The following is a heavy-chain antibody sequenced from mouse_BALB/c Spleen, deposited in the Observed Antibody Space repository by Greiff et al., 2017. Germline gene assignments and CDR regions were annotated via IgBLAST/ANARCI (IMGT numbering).Heavy chain of an antibody. V-gene: IGHV1-4*01. J-gene: IGHJ3*01. Sequence: QVQLQQSGAELVRPGSSVKISCKASGYAFSSYWMNWVKQRPGQGLEWIGYINPSTGYTEYNQKFKDKATLTADKSSSTAYMQLSSLTSEDSAVYDCARGDYYGSSFFAYWGQGTLVTVSA. CDR3: ARGDYYGSSFFAY. D-gene: IGHD1-1*01. CDR2: INPSTGYT. CDR1: GYAFSSYW.